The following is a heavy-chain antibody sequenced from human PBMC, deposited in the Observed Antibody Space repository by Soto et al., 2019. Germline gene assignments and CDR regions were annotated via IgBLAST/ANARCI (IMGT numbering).Heavy chain of an antibody. Sequence: GGSLRLSCAASGFTFDDYAMHWVRQAPGKGLEWVSGISWNSGSIGYADSVKGRFTISRDNAKNSLYLQMNSLRAEDTALYYCAKGYCSGGSCQFDYWGQGTLVTVSS. D-gene: IGHD2-15*01. V-gene: IGHV3-9*01. CDR2: ISWNSGSI. CDR1: GFTFDDYA. J-gene: IGHJ4*02. CDR3: AKGYCSGGSCQFDY.